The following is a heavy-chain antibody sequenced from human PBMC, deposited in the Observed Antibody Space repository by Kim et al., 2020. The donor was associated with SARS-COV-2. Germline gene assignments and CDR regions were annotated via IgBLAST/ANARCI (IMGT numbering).Heavy chain of an antibody. V-gene: IGHV3-21*01. CDR2: ISSSSYI. CDR1: GFTFSSYS. Sequence: GGSLRLSCAASGFTFSSYSMNWVRQAPGKGLEWVSSISSSSYIYYADSVKGRFTISRDNAKNSLYLQMNSLRAEDTAVYYCASAQWLVGYYYGMDVWGQGTTVTVSS. CDR3: ASAQWLVGYYYGMDV. D-gene: IGHD6-19*01. J-gene: IGHJ6*02.